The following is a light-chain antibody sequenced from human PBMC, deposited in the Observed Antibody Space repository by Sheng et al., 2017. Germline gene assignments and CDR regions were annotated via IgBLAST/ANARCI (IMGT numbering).Light chain of an antibody. J-gene: IGKJ1*01. CDR3: QKYKGAPRT. CDR2: AAS. CDR1: QDISHY. V-gene: IGKV1-27*01. Sequence: DVQMTQSPSSLSASVGARVTISCRASQDISHYLAWYQQKPGKVPKLLIYAASTLQSGVPSRFSGSGFGTDFTLTISSLQPEDVATYYCQKYKGAPRTFGQGTKVEIK.